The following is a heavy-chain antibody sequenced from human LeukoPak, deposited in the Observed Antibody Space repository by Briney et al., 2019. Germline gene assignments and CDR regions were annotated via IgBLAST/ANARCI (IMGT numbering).Heavy chain of an antibody. Sequence: ASVKVSCKASGYTFTGYYMHWVRQAPGQGLEWMGRINPNSGGTNYAQKFRGRVTMTRDTSISTAYMELSRLRSDDTAVYYCAREGDTATYFDYWGQGTLVTVSS. CDR3: AREGDTATYFDY. CDR1: GYTFTGYY. J-gene: IGHJ4*02. V-gene: IGHV1-2*06. D-gene: IGHD5-18*01. CDR2: INPNSGGT.